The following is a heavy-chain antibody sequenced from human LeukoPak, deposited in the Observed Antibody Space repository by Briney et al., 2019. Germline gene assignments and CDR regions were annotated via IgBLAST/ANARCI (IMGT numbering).Heavy chain of an antibody. CDR3: ARDLYYYGSGNYVPGLPDY. D-gene: IGHD3-10*01. Sequence: GGSLRLSCAASGFTFSSYEMNWVRQAPGKGLEWISYICSRGNTIYYADSVKGRFTISRDNAKNLLYLQMNSLRAEDTAVYCCARDLYYYGSGNYVPGLPDYWGQGTLVTVSS. V-gene: IGHV3-48*03. J-gene: IGHJ4*02. CDR1: GFTFSSYE. CDR2: ICSRGNTI.